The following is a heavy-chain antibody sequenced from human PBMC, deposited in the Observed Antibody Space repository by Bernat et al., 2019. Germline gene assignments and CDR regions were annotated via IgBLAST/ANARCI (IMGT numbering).Heavy chain of an antibody. V-gene: IGHV3-30*04. J-gene: IGHJ1*01. CDR3: ARERTKYHWNPDGLEH. D-gene: IGHD1-20*01. Sequence: VQLVESGGGVVQPGKSLRLSCAHSGFNLSIYSMYWVRQAPGKGLEWVALISYDGNNKNYADSVKGRFTISRDNSRNKMYLQMNNLKAEDTAVYYCARERTKYHWNPDGLEHWRQGTLVTVSS. CDR2: ISYDGNNK. CDR1: GFNLSIYS.